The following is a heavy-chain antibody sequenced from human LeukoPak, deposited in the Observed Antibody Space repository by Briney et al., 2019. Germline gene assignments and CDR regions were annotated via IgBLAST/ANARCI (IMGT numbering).Heavy chain of an antibody. Sequence: GGSLRLSCAASDFTFSSYSMNWVRQAPGKGLEWVSYISSSSSTIYYADSVKGRFTISRDNAKNSLYLQMNSLRAEDTAVYYCARAEDYDFWSGLGAFDIWGQGNPGHRLL. CDR2: ISSSSSTI. CDR1: DFTFSSYS. V-gene: IGHV3-48*01. CDR3: ARAEDYDFWSGLGAFDI. D-gene: IGHD3-3*01. J-gene: IGHJ3*02.